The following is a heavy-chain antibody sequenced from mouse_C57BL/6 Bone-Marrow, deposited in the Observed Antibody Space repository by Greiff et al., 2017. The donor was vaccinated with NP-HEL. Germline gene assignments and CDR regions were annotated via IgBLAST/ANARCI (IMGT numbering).Heavy chain of an antibody. J-gene: IGHJ4*01. CDR1: GYTFTVYN. Sequence: VQLQQSGPELVKPGASVKIPCKASGYTFTVYNMDWVKQSHGKSLEWIGDINPNNGGTIYNQKFKGKATLTVDKSSSTAYMELRSLTSEDTAVYYCARASLRGRGAMDYWGQGTSVTVSS. D-gene: IGHD1-1*01. V-gene: IGHV1-18*01. CDR2: INPNNGGT. CDR3: ARASLRGRGAMDY.